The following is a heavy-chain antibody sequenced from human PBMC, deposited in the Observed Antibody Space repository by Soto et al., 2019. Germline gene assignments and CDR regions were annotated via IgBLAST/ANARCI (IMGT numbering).Heavy chain of an antibody. CDR3: ARISYDPILASYYFDY. CDR1: GFTFSNYG. Sequence: GGSLRLSCAASGFTFSNYGMHWVCQAPGKGLEWVAVTWYDGSNKNYADSVKGRFTISRDNSKNTLYLQMNSLRAEDTAVYYCARISYDPILASYYFDYWGQGTLVTVSS. V-gene: IGHV3-33*01. CDR2: TWYDGSNK. J-gene: IGHJ4*02. D-gene: IGHD3-22*01.